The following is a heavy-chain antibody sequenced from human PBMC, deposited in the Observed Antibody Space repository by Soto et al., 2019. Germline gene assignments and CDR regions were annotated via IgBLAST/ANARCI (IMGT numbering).Heavy chain of an antibody. Sequence: SETLSLTCTVSGGSISSYYWSWIRQPPGKGLEWIGEINHSGSTNYNPSLKSRVTISVDTSKNQFSLKLSSVTAADTAVYYCARGLGGWYGGGTAIDYWGQGTLVTVSS. D-gene: IGHD6-19*01. CDR1: GGSISSYY. CDR3: ARGLGGWYGGGTAIDY. CDR2: INHSGST. J-gene: IGHJ4*02. V-gene: IGHV4-34*01.